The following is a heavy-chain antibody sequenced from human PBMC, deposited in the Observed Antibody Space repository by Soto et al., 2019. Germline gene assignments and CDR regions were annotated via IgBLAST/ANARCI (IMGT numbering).Heavy chain of an antibody. CDR1: GYSFISYW. CDR3: ARRFDYVWGNYRYTLFDK. Sequence: RGESLKISCKASGYSFISYWIGWVRQTPGKGLEWMGIIYPIDSETKYSPSFQGQVTISADKSINTAYLQWSSLEASDTAIYYCARRFDYVWGNYRYTLFDKWGQGTLVTVSS. D-gene: IGHD3-16*02. J-gene: IGHJ4*02. CDR2: IYPIDSET. V-gene: IGHV5-51*01.